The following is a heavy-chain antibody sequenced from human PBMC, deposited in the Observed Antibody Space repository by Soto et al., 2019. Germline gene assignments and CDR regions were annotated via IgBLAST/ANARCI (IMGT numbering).Heavy chain of an antibody. V-gene: IGHV1-3*01. CDR1: GYTFTSYA. Sequence: ASVKVSCKASGYTFTSYAMHWVRQAPGQRLEWMGWINAGNGNTKYSQKFQGRVTITRDTSASTAYMELSSLRSEDTAVYYCASYDSSGYYYYYGMDVWGQGTTVTVSS. D-gene: IGHD3-22*01. J-gene: IGHJ6*02. CDR2: INAGNGNT. CDR3: ASYDSSGYYYYYGMDV.